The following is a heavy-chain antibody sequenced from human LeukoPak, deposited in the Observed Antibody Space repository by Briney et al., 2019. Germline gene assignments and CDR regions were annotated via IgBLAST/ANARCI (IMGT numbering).Heavy chain of an antibody. CDR2: ISSSGSTI. V-gene: IGHV3-48*03. CDR1: GFTFSSYE. CDR3: ARDFRGVTGTTLDC. D-gene: IGHD1-20*01. J-gene: IGHJ4*02. Sequence: GRPLSLSFAASGFTFSSYEMNWVRPPPGKGLAGVSYISSSGSTIYYADSVKGRFTISRDNAKTSLYLQMNSMRAEDTAVYYCARDFRGVTGTTLDCWGQGTLVTVCS.